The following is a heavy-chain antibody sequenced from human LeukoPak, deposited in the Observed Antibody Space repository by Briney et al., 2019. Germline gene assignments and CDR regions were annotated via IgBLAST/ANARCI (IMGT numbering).Heavy chain of an antibody. CDR1: GYTFTSYG. V-gene: IGHV1-69*13. CDR2: IIPIFGTA. Sequence: SVKVSCKASGYTFTSYGISWVRQAPGQGLEWMGGIIPIFGTANYAQKFQGRVTITADESTSTAYMELSSLRSEDTAVYYCARNDHGGNSMDYWGQGTLVTVSS. D-gene: IGHD4-23*01. J-gene: IGHJ4*02. CDR3: ARNDHGGNSMDY.